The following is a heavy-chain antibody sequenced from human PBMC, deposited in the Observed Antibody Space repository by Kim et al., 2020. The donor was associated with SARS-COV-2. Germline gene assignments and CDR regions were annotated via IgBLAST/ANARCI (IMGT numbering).Heavy chain of an antibody. CDR1: GYTLTALS. Sequence: ASVKVSCKVSGYTLTALSMHWVRQAPGKGLEWMVGFDPEDGETIYAQKFQGRVTMTEDTSTDTAYMELSSLRSEDTAVYYCATGFVLDGSLRPNYYYYYGMDVWGQGTTVTVSS. J-gene: IGHJ6*02. CDR3: ATGFVLDGSLRPNYYYYYGMDV. D-gene: IGHD3-10*01. V-gene: IGHV1-24*01. CDR2: FDPEDGET.